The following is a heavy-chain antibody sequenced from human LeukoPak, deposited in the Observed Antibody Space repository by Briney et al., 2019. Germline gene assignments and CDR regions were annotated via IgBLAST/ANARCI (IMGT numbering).Heavy chain of an antibody. J-gene: IGHJ6*03. Sequence: ASVKVSCKASGYTFTSYYMHWVRQAPGQGLEWMGLINPTGGSTSYAQKFQGRVTMTRDMSTSTVYMELSSLRSEDTAVYYCARDGVAANAPRTYYYYMDVWGKGTTVTVSS. CDR3: ARDGVAANAPRTYYYYMDV. CDR1: GYTFTSYY. D-gene: IGHD1-14*01. CDR2: INPTGGST. V-gene: IGHV1-46*01.